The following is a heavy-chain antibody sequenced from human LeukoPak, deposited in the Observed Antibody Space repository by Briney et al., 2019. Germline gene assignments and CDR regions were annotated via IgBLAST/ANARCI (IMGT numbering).Heavy chain of an antibody. CDR3: ARDEGGGTYDY. CDR2: IYYSGST. V-gene: IGHV4-59*01. J-gene: IGHJ4*02. D-gene: IGHD1-26*01. Sequence: AETLSLTCTVSGGSMSSYYWSWIRQPPGKGLEWIGYIYYSGSTNYNPSLKSRVTTSVDTSKKHFSLKLSSVTAADTAVYYCARDEGGGTYDYWGQGTLVTVSS. CDR1: GGSMSSYY.